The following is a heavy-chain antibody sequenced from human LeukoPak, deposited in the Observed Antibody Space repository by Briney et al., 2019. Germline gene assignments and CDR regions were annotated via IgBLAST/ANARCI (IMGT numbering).Heavy chain of an antibody. V-gene: IGHV3-21*01. CDR1: GFIFSTYT. D-gene: IGHD2-2*01. Sequence: GGSLRLSCAASGFIFSTYTINWVRQAPGKGLEWVSSISSSSRYIYYADSVKGRFTISRDNAKNSLYLQMNSLRAEDTAVYYCARGGYCSSSSCYGDAFDIWGQGTMVTVSS. CDR3: ARGGYCSSSSCYGDAFDI. CDR2: ISSSSRYI. J-gene: IGHJ3*02.